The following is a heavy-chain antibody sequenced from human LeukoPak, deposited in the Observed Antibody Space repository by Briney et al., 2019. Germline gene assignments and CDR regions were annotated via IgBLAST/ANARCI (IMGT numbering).Heavy chain of an antibody. Sequence: GSLRLSCAASGFTFSSYAMSWIRQPPEKRLEWIGTVYYSGSTYYNPSLKSRVTISVDTSKNQFSLKLSSVTAADTAVYYCAMAPFDWYFDLWGRGTLVTVSS. CDR3: AMAPFDWYFDL. J-gene: IGHJ2*01. CDR1: GFTFSSYA. V-gene: IGHV4-38-2*01. D-gene: IGHD3-16*01. CDR2: VYYSGST.